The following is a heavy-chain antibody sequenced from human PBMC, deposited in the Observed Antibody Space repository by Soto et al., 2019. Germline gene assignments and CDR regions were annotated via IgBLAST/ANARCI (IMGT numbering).Heavy chain of an antibody. CDR1: GYTFTSYA. J-gene: IGHJ6*02. CDR2: INAGNGNT. CDR3: ARGRLCSSTGCPRYGMDV. V-gene: IGHV1-3*01. D-gene: IGHD2-2*01. Sequence: ASVKVSCKASGYTFTSYAMHWVRQAPGQRLEWMGWINAGNGNTKYSQKFQGRVTITRDTSASTAYMELSSLRSEDTAVYYCARGRLCSSTGCPRYGMDVWGQGTTVTVSS.